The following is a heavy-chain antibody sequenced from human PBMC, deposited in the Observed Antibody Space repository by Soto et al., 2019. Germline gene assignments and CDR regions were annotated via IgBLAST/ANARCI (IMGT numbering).Heavy chain of an antibody. D-gene: IGHD6-19*01. J-gene: IGHJ2*01. CDR1: GFTFSSYW. Sequence: GRSLRLSCAASGFTFSSYWMSWVRQAPGKGLEWVANIKQDGSEKYYVDSVKGRFTISRDNAKNSLYLQMNSLRAEDTAVYYCARDFWLWGIAVADTATYWYFDLWGRGTLVTVSS. CDR2: IKQDGSEK. CDR3: ARDFWLWGIAVADTATYWYFDL. V-gene: IGHV3-7*01.